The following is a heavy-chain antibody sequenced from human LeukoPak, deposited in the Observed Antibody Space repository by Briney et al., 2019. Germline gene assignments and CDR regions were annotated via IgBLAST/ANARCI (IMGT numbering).Heavy chain of an antibody. J-gene: IGHJ6*02. CDR2: IIPILGIA. CDR3: AREGSLITMVRGGKNYYYYGMDV. CDR1: GGTFSSYA. Sequence: SVKVSCKASGGTFSSYAISWVRQAPGRGLEWMGRIIPILGIANYAQKFQGRVTITADKSTSTAYMELSSLRSEDTAVYYCAREGSLITMVRGGKNYYYYGMDVWGQGTTVTVSS. D-gene: IGHD3-10*01. V-gene: IGHV1-69*04.